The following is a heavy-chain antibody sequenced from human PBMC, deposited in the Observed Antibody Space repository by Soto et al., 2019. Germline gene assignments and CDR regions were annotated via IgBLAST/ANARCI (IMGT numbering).Heavy chain of an antibody. D-gene: IGHD5-12*01. CDR2: ISTYSGDT. CDR3: ARHHGPTTSENWFDP. CDR1: WFTFFPSD. J-gene: IGHJ5*02. V-gene: IGHV1-18*01. Sequence: APVKVSRKAFWFTFFPSDICWVGQAPGQGLEWMGWISTYSGDTKYAQKFQGRVTMTTDTSTTTAYLELRSLRSDDTAVYYCARHHGPTTSENWFDPWGQGTLVTVSS.